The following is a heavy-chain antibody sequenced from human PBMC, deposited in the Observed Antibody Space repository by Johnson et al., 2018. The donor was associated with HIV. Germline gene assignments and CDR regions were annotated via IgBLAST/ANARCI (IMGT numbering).Heavy chain of an antibody. V-gene: IGHV3-53*01. CDR3: ALEYSSSRGAFDI. Sequence: EVQVVESGGGLIQPGGSLRLSCAASGFTVSSNYMSWVRQAPGKGLEWVSVIYSGGSTYYADSVKGRFTISRDNSKNSLYLQMNSLRAEDTAVYYCALEYSSSRGAFDIWGQGTMVTVSS. J-gene: IGHJ3*02. D-gene: IGHD6-6*01. CDR2: IYSGGST. CDR1: GFTVSSNY.